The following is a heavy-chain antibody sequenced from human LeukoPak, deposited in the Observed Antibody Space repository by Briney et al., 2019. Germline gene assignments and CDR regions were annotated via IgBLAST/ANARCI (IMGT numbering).Heavy chain of an antibody. D-gene: IGHD1-20*01. V-gene: IGHV3-30*18. CDR2: ISYYGSNK. CDR1: GLPFNSYG. CDR3: AKDSSDNWNDY. J-gene: IGHJ4*02. Sequence: GSPLTLPCAPSGLPFNSYGMHGVRQAPGKGVEGVAVISYYGSNKYYADSVKGRFTISRDNSKNTLYLQMNSLRAEDTAVYSCAKDSSDNWNDYWGQGTLVTVSS.